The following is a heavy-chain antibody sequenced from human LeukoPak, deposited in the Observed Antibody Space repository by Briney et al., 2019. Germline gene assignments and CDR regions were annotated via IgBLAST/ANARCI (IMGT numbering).Heavy chain of an antibody. CDR3: ARHGPTYYYDSSGYSHFDY. CDR1: GGSISSYY. V-gene: IGHV4-59*01. J-gene: IGHJ4*02. D-gene: IGHD3-22*01. CDR2: IYYSGST. Sequence: PSETLSLTCTVSGGSISSYYWSWIRQPPGKGLEWIGYIYYSGSTNYNPSLKSRVAISVDTSKNQFSPKLSSVTAADTAVYYCARHGPTYYYDSSGYSHFDYWGQGTLVTVSS.